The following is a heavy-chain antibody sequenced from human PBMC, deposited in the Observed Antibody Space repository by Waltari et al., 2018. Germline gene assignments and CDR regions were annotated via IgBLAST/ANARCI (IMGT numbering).Heavy chain of an antibody. V-gene: IGHV4-59*01. CDR3: ARVPPLSVTTHRYYYYGMDV. CDR2: IYYSGST. D-gene: IGHD4-17*01. Sequence: QVQLQESGPGLVKPSETLSLTCTVSGGSISSYYWSWIRQPPGKGLEWIGYIYYSGSTNATPYLKSRVTISVDTSKNQFSLKLGSVTAADTAVYYCARVPPLSVTTHRYYYYGMDVWGQGTTVTVSS. J-gene: IGHJ6*02. CDR1: GGSISSYY.